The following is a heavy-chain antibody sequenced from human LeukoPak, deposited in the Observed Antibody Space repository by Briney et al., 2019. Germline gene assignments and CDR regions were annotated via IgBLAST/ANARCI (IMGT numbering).Heavy chain of an antibody. CDR2: IQQDGGHK. D-gene: IGHD6-13*01. CDR3: ARDGTAAGLYFDL. Sequence: PGGXXRLSCGVSGFIFSDYWMNWVRQAPGKGLEWVASIQQDGGHKSYVDSVKVRFTISRDNAKNSLYLQMSSLRAEDTAVYYCARDGTAAGLYFDLWGQGTPVTVSS. V-gene: IGHV3-7*01. J-gene: IGHJ4*01. CDR1: GFIFSDYW.